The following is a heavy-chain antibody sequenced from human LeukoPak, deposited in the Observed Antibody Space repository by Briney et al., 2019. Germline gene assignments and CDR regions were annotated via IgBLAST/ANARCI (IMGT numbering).Heavy chain of an antibody. V-gene: IGHV3-23*01. D-gene: IGHD6-13*01. J-gene: IGHJ4*02. CDR2: ISDNGRNT. CDR1: GGSISSSSYY. CDR3: AKYSSSWYVNYFDY. Sequence: ETLSLTCTVSGGSISSSSYYWGWIRQPPGKGLEWVSTISDNGRNTYFADSVKGRFTMSRDNSKNTLFLQMNSLRAEDTAVYYCAKYSSSWYVNYFDYWGQGTLVTVSS.